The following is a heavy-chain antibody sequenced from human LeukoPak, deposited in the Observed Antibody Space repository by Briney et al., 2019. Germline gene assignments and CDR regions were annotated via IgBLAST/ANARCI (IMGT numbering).Heavy chain of an antibody. D-gene: IGHD2-2*01. V-gene: IGHV4-61*01. CDR2: IYYSGST. J-gene: IGHJ5*02. Sequence: SETLSLTCTVSGGSVSSGSYYWSWIRQPPGKGLEWIGYIYYSGSTNYNPSLKSRVTISVDTSKNQFSLKLSSVTAADTAVYYCARSGYCSSTSCQIAGWFDPWGQGTLVTVSS. CDR3: ARSGYCSSTSCQIAGWFDP. CDR1: GGSVSSGSYY.